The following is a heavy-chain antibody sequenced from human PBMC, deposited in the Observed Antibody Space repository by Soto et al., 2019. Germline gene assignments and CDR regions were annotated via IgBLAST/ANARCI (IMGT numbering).Heavy chain of an antibody. D-gene: IGHD2-8*01. CDR2: ISGDGNST. CDR1: GFTFSGYW. J-gene: IGHJ6*02. V-gene: IGHV3-74*01. CDR3: AKTRGAMIYAISVYGMDV. Sequence: GGSLRLSCVGSGFTFSGYWMHWVRQAPGKGLEWVSRISGDGNSTNYADSVKGRFTISRDNSKNTLYLQINSLRAEDTAVYYCAKTRGAMIYAISVYGMDVWGQGTTVTVSS.